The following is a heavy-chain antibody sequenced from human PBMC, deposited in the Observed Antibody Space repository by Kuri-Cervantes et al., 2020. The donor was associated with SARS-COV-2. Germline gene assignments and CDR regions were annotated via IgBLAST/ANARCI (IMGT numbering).Heavy chain of an antibody. J-gene: IGHJ5*02. V-gene: IGHV3-30*04. CDR2: ISYDGSNK. CDR1: GFTFSSYA. CDR3: ARRWFDP. Sequence: GGSLRLSCAASGFTFSSYAMHWVRQAPGKGLEWVAVISYDGSNKYYADSVKGRFTISRDNSKNTLYLQMNSLRAEDTAVYYCARRWFDPWGQGTLVTVSS.